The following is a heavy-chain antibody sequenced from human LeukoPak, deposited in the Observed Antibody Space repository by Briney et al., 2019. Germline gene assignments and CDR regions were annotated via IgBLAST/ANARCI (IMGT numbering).Heavy chain of an antibody. J-gene: IGHJ4*02. CDR2: IYPRDGST. CDR1: GYTFTSNY. V-gene: IGHV1-46*01. CDR3: ARDQEGFDY. Sequence: ASVQVSCKASGYTFTSNYIHWVRQAPGQGLEWMGMIYPRDGSTSYAQKFQGRVTVTRDTSTSTVHMELSGLRSEDTAVYYCARDQEGFDYWGQGTLVIVSS.